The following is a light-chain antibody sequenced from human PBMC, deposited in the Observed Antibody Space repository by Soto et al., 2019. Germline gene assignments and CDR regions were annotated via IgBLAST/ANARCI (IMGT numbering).Light chain of an antibody. J-gene: IGKJ2*01. Sequence: IVLTQSPATLSLSPGERATLSCRASQSLINFVAWYQHKPGQPPRLLIYDASKRATGIPTRFSGSGSGTDFTLTISSLQAEDVAVYYCQQYYSTPYTFGQGTKLEIK. V-gene: IGKV3-11*01. CDR1: QSLINF. CDR3: QQYYSTPYT. CDR2: DAS.